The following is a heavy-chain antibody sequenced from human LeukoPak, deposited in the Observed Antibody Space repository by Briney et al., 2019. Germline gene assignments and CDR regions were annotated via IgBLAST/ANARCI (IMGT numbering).Heavy chain of an antibody. V-gene: IGHV3-11*01. Sequence: PGGPLRFSFAPLGSPLIDPYLSWFGQPPGKGLEWVSYFFKSGVSSYYADSVKGRFTISRDSAKNSVYLQMNSLRAEDTAVYYCTRGHYGLDVWGQGTTVTVSS. CDR2: FFKSGVSS. CDR3: TRGHYGLDV. CDR1: GSPLIDPY. J-gene: IGHJ6*02.